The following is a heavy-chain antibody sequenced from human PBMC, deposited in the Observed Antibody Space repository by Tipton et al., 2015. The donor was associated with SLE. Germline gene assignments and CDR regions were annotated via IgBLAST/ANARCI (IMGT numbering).Heavy chain of an antibody. Sequence: TLSLTCTVSGGSISSSSYYWGWIRQPPGKGLEWIGSRYYSGSTDYNPSLKSRATISEDTPKNQFSLRLSSVTAADTAVYYCARYPYDSNGNHYYYYFGMDVWGQVTTVTVSS. CDR2: RYYSGST. CDR3: ARYPYDSNGNHYYYYFGMDV. D-gene: IGHD3-22*01. V-gene: IGHV4-39*07. CDR1: GGSISSSSYY. J-gene: IGHJ6*02.